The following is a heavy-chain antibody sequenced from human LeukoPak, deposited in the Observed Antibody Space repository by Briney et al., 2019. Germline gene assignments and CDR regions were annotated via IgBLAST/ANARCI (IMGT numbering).Heavy chain of an antibody. Sequence: SQTLSLTCAISGDSVSSNSAAWNWIRQSPSRGLKWLGRTYYRSKWYNDYAVSVKSRISINPDTSKNQFSLQLNSVTPEDTAVYYCASTFYSNSDYYYYGMDVWGQGTTVTVSS. CDR3: ASTFYSNSDYYYYGMDV. V-gene: IGHV6-1*01. D-gene: IGHD2/OR15-2a*01. CDR1: GDSVSSNSAA. J-gene: IGHJ6*02. CDR2: TYYRSKWYN.